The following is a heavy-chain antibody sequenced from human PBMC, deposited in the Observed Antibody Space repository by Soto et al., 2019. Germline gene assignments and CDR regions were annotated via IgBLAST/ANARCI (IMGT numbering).Heavy chain of an antibody. D-gene: IGHD3-16*01. V-gene: IGHV3-43*01. J-gene: IGHJ6*02. CDR1: GFTFDDYT. CDR2: ISWDGGAT. CDR3: AKSLIRRGYYYALDV. Sequence: EVRLVESGGAVLQHGGSLRLSCAATGFTFDDYTMHWVRQSPGKGLEWVSLISWDGGATYYADSVRGRFTISRDNSKNSLYLEMSSLRTEDTAFYYCAKSLIRRGYYYALDVWGHGTTVTVSS.